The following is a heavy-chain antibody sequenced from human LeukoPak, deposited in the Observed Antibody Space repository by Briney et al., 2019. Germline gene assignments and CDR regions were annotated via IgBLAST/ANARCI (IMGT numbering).Heavy chain of an antibody. J-gene: IGHJ6*02. V-gene: IGHV4-4*02. CDR1: GGSISSSNW. CDR3: ARDRGGYDRYYYYYYGMDV. CDR2: IYHSGST. Sequence: SGTLSLTCAVSGGSISSSNWWSWVRQPPGKGLEWIGEIYHSGSTNYNPSLKSRVTISVDKSKNQFSLKLSSVTAADTAVYYCARDRGGYDRYYYYYYGMDVWGQGTTVTVSS. D-gene: IGHD5-12*01.